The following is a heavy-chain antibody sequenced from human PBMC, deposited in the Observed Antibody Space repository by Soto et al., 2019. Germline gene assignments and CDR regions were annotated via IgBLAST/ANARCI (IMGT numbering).Heavy chain of an antibody. Sequence: QVQLVQSGAEVKKPGSSVKVSCKASGGTFSSYAISWVRQAPGQGLEWMGGIIPIFGTANYAQKFQGRVTITADESTSTAYMELSSLRSEDPAVYYCASGMITFGDPMAGWFDPWGQGTLVTVSS. CDR3: ASGMITFGDPMAGWFDP. CDR2: IIPIFGTA. J-gene: IGHJ5*02. D-gene: IGHD3-16*01. CDR1: GGTFSSYA. V-gene: IGHV1-69*01.